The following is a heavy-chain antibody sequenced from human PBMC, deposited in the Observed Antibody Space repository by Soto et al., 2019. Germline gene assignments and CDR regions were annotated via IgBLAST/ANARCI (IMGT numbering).Heavy chain of an antibody. CDR2: IYSGGST. J-gene: IGHJ3*02. V-gene: IGHV3-66*01. Sequence: HPGGSLRLSCAASGFTVSSNYMSWVRQAPGKGLEWVSVIYSGGSTYYADSMKGRFTISRDNSKNTLYLQMNSLRAEDTAVYYCARGYRDYYDSSGFRFDIWGQGTMVTVSS. CDR3: ARGYRDYYDSSGFRFDI. D-gene: IGHD3-22*01. CDR1: GFTVSSNY.